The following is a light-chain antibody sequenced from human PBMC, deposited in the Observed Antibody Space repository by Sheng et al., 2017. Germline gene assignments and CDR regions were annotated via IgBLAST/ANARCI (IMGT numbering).Light chain of an antibody. CDR2: ENN. Sequence: QSVLTQPPSVSAAPGQKVTISCSGSSSNIGSNSVSWYQQLPGTAPQLLIYENNKRFSGIPDRFSGSKSGTSATLSITGLQTGDEADYYCGTWDSSLSAGMFGGGTRLTVL. V-gene: IGLV1-51*02. CDR3: GTWDSSLSAGM. CDR1: SSNIGSNS. J-gene: IGLJ3*02.